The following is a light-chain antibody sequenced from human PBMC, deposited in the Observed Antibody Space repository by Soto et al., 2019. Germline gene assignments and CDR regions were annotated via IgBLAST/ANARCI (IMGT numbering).Light chain of an antibody. CDR2: DVT. Sequence: QSVLTQPASVSGSPGQSSTISCTGTSSDVGGYNYVSWYQQHPGKAPRFVIYDVTNRPSGVSNRFSGSKSGNTASLTISGLQAEDEADYYCSSYTTSNTRQVVFGTGTKVT. V-gene: IGLV2-14*01. CDR3: SSYTTSNTRQVV. CDR1: SSDVGGYNY. J-gene: IGLJ1*01.